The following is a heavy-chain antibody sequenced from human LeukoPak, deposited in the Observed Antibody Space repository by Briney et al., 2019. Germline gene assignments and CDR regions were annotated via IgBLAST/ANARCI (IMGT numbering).Heavy chain of an antibody. V-gene: IGHV3-74*01. J-gene: IGHJ4*02. Sequence: GGSLRLSCAAFGFTFSTYWMHWVRQAPGKGLVWVSRINSDGSSTSYADSVKGRFTISRDNAKNTLYLQMNSLRAEDTAVYYCSSRTTGSDYWGQGTLVTVSS. D-gene: IGHD1-1*01. CDR3: SSRTTGSDY. CDR1: GFTFSTYW. CDR2: INSDGSST.